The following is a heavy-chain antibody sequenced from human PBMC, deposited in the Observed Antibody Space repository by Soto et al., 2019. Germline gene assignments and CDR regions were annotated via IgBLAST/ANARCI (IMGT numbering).Heavy chain of an antibody. V-gene: IGHV3-73*01. CDR1: GFTFSGSA. D-gene: IGHD2-2*01. CDR3: TRHRRDCSSTSCYDYYYYYMDV. J-gene: IGHJ6*03. CDR2: IRSKANSYAT. Sequence: EVQLVESGGGLVQPGGSLKLSCAASGFTFSGSAMHWVRQASGKGLEWVGRIRSKANSYATAYAASVKGRFTISRDDSKNTAYLQMNSLKTEDTAVYYCTRHRRDCSSTSCYDYYYYYMDVWGKGTTVTVSS.